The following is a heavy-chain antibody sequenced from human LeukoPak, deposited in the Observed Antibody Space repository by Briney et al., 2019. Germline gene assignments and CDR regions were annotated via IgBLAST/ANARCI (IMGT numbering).Heavy chain of an antibody. D-gene: IGHD6-13*01. V-gene: IGHV3-23*01. Sequence: GGSLRLSCAASGFTFNNYSMTWVRQAPGKGLEWVSTISGNGDITYYADSVKGRFTISRDNSKNTVYLQMNRLRAEDTAVYYCAKVTSFSSSWPRGGAFEFWGQGTMVTVLS. CDR2: ISGNGDIT. CDR3: AKVTSFSSSWPRGGAFEF. J-gene: IGHJ3*01. CDR1: GFTFNNYS.